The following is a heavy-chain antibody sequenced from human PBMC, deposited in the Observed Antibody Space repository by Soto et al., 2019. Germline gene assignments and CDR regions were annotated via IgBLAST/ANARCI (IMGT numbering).Heavy chain of an antibody. CDR1: GYSFTSYW. J-gene: IGHJ1*01. Sequence: GGYLKISCTLSGYSFTSYWIVCVLPRPGKGLEWMGIIYPGDSDTRYSPSFQGLVTISADKSISTAYLQWSSLKASDTAMYYCVRLPYYYDSSGYYSYFQHWGQGTLVTVS. D-gene: IGHD3-22*01. CDR3: VRLPYYYDSSGYYSYFQH. CDR2: IYPGDSDT. V-gene: IGHV5-51*01.